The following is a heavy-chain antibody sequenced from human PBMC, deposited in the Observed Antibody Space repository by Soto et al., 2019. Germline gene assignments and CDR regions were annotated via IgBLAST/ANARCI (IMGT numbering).Heavy chain of an antibody. CDR2: ISGSGGST. D-gene: IGHD3-3*01. CDR1: GFTFSSYA. V-gene: IGHV3-23*01. CDR3: AKDLIRADYDFWSGYYILDY. J-gene: IGHJ4*02. Sequence: PGGSLRLSCAASGFTFSSYAMSWVRQAPGKGLEWVSAISGSGGSTYYADSVKGRFTISRDNSKNTLYLQMNSLRAEDTAVYYCAKDLIRADYDFWSGYYILDYWGQGTLVTVSS.